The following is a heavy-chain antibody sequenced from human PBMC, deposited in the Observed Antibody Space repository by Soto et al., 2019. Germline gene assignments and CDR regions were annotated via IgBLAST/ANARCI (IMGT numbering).Heavy chain of an antibody. CDR2: ISAYNGNT. V-gene: IGHV1-18*01. J-gene: IGHJ5*02. CDR1: GYTFTSYG. CDR3: ARALSDFWSGNNWCDP. D-gene: IGHD3-3*01. Sequence: QVQLVQSGAEVKKPGASVKVSCKASGYTFTSYGISWVRQAPGQGLEWMGWISAYNGNTNYAQKLQGRVTMTTDTSTSTADMELRSLRSDDTAVYYCARALSDFWSGNNWCDPWGQGTMVTVSS.